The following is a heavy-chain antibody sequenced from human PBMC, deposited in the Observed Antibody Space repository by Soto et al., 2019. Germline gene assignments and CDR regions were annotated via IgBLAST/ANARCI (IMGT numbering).Heavy chain of an antibody. Sequence: EVQLLESGGGLVQPGESLRLSCAASGFTFSSYAMSWVRQAPGKGLEWVSVISGSDDSTYYADSVKGRFTISRDNSKNTLYLQMNSLRAEDTAVYYCAKRSSSSTFAYGGQGTLVTVSS. CDR3: AKRSSSSTFAY. V-gene: IGHV3-23*01. CDR2: ISGSDDST. J-gene: IGHJ4*02. CDR1: GFTFSSYA. D-gene: IGHD6-6*01.